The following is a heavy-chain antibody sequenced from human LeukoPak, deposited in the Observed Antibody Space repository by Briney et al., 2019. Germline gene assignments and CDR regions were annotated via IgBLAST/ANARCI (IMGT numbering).Heavy chain of an antibody. CDR2: IRYDGSNK. D-gene: IGHD6-13*01. Sequence: GGSLRLSCAASGFTFSSYGMHWVRQAPGKGLEWVAFIRYDGSNKYYADSVKGRFTISRDNAKNSLYLQMNSLRAEDTALYHCARQADTEQLAYYYYMDVWGTGTTVTISS. CDR1: GFTFSSYG. V-gene: IGHV3-30*02. CDR3: ARQADTEQLAYYYYMDV. J-gene: IGHJ6*03.